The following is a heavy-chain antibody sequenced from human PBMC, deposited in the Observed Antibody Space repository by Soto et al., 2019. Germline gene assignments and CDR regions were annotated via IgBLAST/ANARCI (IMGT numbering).Heavy chain of an antibody. CDR3: ATDPFSGSYYGFYI. CDR2: IKSKSDGGTT. Sequence: GGSLRLSCAASGFTFSNAWMNWVRQAPGKGLEWVGRIKSKSDGGTTDYAAPVQGRFIVSRDDSKNTLYLQMQSLRTEDTAVYYCATDPFSGSYYGFYIWGQGTMVTVSS. V-gene: IGHV3-15*01. D-gene: IGHD1-26*01. CDR1: GFTFSNAW. J-gene: IGHJ3*02.